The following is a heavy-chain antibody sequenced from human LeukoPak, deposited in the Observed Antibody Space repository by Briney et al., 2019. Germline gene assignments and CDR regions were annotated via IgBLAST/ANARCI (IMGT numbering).Heavy chain of an antibody. J-gene: IGHJ4*02. Sequence: GGSLRLSCAASGFTFSSYWISWVRQAPGKGLEWVANIKQDGSEKYYVDSVKGRFTISRDNAKNSLYLQMNSLRAEDTAVYYCARHPGVGIAVAIDYWGQGTLVTVSS. V-gene: IGHV3-7*01. D-gene: IGHD6-19*01. CDR1: GFTFSSYW. CDR2: IKQDGSEK. CDR3: ARHPGVGIAVAIDY.